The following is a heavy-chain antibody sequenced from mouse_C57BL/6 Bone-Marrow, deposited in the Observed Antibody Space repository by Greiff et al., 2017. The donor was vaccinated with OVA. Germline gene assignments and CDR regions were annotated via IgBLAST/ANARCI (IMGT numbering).Heavy chain of an antibody. J-gene: IGHJ4*01. CDR1: GSTFTSYW. CDR3: ARNGGDYYAMDY. CDR2: IHPNSGST. Sequence: VQLQQPGAELVKPGASVKLSCKASGSTFTSYWMHWVRPRPGQGLEWIGMIHPNSGSTNYNEKFKSKATLTVDKSSSTAYMQLSSLTSEDSAVYYCARNGGDYYAMDYCGQGTSVTVSS. V-gene: IGHV1-64*01.